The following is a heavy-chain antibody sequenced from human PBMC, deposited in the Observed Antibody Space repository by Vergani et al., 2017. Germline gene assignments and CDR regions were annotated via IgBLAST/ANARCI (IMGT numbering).Heavy chain of an antibody. J-gene: IGHJ4*01. CDR2: ISGPGLST. CDR1: GFTFSNSA. CDR3: VKEKIDLGDYFFDS. Sequence: EVHLLESGGGLVQSGGSLRLSCAASGFTFSNSAVSWVRQAPGRGLAWVSSISGPGLSTYYADSVKGRFSISRDNSKNTVFLQMHSLRAEDTAIYYCVKEKIDLGDYFFDSWGHGILVTVSS. D-gene: IGHD2-21*02. V-gene: IGHV3-23*01.